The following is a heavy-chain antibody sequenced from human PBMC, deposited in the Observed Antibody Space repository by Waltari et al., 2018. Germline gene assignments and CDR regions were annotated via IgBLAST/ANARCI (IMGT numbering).Heavy chain of an antibody. D-gene: IGHD3-16*02. Sequence: QVQLQESGPGLVKPSQTLSLTCTVSGGSISSGSYYWSWIRQPAGKGLEWIGRIYTSGSTNYNPALKSRVTISVDTSKNQFSLKLSSVTAADTAVYYCARTAFTFGGVIVMDYWGQGTLVTVSS. J-gene: IGHJ4*02. CDR2: IYTSGST. CDR1: GGSISSGSYY. V-gene: IGHV4-61*02. CDR3: ARTAFTFGGVIVMDY.